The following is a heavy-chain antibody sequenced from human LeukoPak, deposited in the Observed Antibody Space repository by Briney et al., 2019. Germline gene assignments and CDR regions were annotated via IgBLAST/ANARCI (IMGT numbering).Heavy chain of an antibody. J-gene: IGHJ5*02. CDR3: ARDQYHSVYDFWSGYSPSGWFDP. CDR2: ISYDGSNK. V-gene: IGHV3-30-3*01. Sequence: GGSLRLSCAASGFTFSSYAMHWVRQAPGRGLEWVAVISYDGSNKYYADSVKGRLTISRDNSKNTLYLQMNSLRAEDTAVYYCARDQYHSVYDFWSGYSPSGWFDPWGQGTLVTVSS. D-gene: IGHD3-3*01. CDR1: GFTFSSYA.